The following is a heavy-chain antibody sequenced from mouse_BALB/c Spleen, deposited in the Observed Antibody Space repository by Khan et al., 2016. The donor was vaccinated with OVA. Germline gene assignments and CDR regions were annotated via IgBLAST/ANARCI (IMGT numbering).Heavy chain of an antibody. Sequence: EVELVESGGDLVKPGGSLRLSCAVSGFTFSTYAMSWVRQPPDKRLEWVATINSDGYYTYYPYTVKGRFTISRNNAENTLYLQMSSLKSEDTAIYYCASHLTGSLAYWGQGTLVTVSA. CDR3: ASHLTGSLAY. D-gene: IGHD4-1*01. V-gene: IGHV5-6*01. CDR2: INSDGYYT. CDR1: GFTFSTYA. J-gene: IGHJ3*01.